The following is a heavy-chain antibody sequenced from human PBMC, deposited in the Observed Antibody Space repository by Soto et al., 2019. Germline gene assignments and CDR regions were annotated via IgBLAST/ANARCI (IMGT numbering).Heavy chain of an antibody. CDR3: ARRMSSWSYSFDY. CDR1: GFTFSRYA. CDR2: ISSDENNE. V-gene: IGHV3-30*04. Sequence: PGGSLRLSCAASGFTFSRYALVWVRQAPGKGLEWGALISSDENNEYYADSVKGRFTISRDNSKNTLYLQMNNLRIEDTAVYYCARRMSSWSYSFDYWGQGT. J-gene: IGHJ4*02. D-gene: IGHD6-13*01.